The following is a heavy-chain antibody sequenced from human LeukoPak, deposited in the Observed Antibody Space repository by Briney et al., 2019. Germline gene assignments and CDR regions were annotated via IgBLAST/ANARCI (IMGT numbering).Heavy chain of an antibody. CDR2: INHSGST. D-gene: IGHD6-19*01. J-gene: IGHJ5*02. Sequence: SETLSLTCAVYGGSFSGYYWSWIRQPPGKGLEWIGEINHSGSTNYNPSLKSRVTISVDTSKNQLFLRLRFVTAADTAVYYCARQRVAGTSVDPWGQGTLVTVSS. CDR1: GGSFSGYY. CDR3: ARQRVAGTSVDP. V-gene: IGHV4-34*01.